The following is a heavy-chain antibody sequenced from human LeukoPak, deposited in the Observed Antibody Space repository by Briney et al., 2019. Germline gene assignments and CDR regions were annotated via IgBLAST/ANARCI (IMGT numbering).Heavy chain of an antibody. J-gene: IGHJ4*02. D-gene: IGHD3-22*01. CDR1: GFTFSSYW. V-gene: IGHV3-7*01. CDR3: ARPPGLDYYDSSGYYLLALYFDY. Sequence: GGSLRLSCAASGFTFSSYWMSWVRQAPGKGLEWVANIKQDGSEKYYVDSVKGRFTISRDNAKNSLYLQMNSLRAEDTAVYYCARPPGLDYYDSSGYYLLALYFDYWGQGTLVTVSS. CDR2: IKQDGSEK.